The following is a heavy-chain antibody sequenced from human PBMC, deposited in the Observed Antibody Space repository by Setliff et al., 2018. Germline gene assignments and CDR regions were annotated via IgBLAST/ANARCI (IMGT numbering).Heavy chain of an antibody. CDR3: AKGFLRYDSGTYYTY. V-gene: IGHV4-31*02. J-gene: IGHJ4*02. CDR1: GGTGAYC. D-gene: IGHD3-10*01. Sequence: PSETLSLTCTVSGGTGAYCWSWIRQHPGKGLEWIAYIFHTGDIYYNPSLKSRVTMSLDTSKDQFSLELSSVTAADTAVYYCAKGFLRYDSGTYYTYWGQGTLVTVSS. CDR2: IFHTGDI.